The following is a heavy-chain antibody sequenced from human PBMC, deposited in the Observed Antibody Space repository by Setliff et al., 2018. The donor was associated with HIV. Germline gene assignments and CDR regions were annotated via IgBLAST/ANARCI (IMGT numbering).Heavy chain of an antibody. CDR2: IYHSGST. J-gene: IGHJ5*02. CDR1: GYPISSGDY. CDR3: ARLPGTTSPHVGWFDP. V-gene: IGHV4-38-2*01. D-gene: IGHD1-7*01. Sequence: PSETLSLTCAVSGYPISSGDYWGWIRQPPGKGLEWIGSIYHSGSTYYNPSLKSRVTISVDTSKNQFSLKLSSVTAADTAVYYCARLPGTTSPHVGWFDPWGQGTLVTVCS.